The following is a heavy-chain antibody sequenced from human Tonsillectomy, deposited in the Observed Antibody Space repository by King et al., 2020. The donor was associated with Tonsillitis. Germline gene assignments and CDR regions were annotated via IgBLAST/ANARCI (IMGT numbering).Heavy chain of an antibody. CDR1: GFRFDDYG. V-gene: IGHV3-20*04. D-gene: IGHD3-3*02. J-gene: IGHJ6*03. CDR3: AKLGLSTYYYSMDV. CDR2: INWNGGSS. Sequence: QLVQSGGGVVRPGGSLRLSCAASGFRFDDYGMSWVRQAPGKGLEWVSGINWNGGSSIYADSVKGRFTISRDNAKNSLSLQMNSLRAEDTALYYCAKLGLSTYYYSMDVWGKGTTVTVSS.